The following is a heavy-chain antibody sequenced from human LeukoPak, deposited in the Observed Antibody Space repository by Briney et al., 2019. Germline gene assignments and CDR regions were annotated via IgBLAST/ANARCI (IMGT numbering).Heavy chain of an antibody. CDR3: ARDQEGDDYKGMDV. J-gene: IGHJ6*02. Sequence: PGGSLRLSCAASGFTFSSYSMNWVRQAPGKGLEWVSSISGSSSYIYYADSVKGRFTISRDNAKNSLYLQMNSLRAEDTAVYYCARDQEGDDYKGMDVWGQGTTVTVSS. V-gene: IGHV3-21*01. CDR2: ISGSSSYI. CDR1: GFTFSSYS. D-gene: IGHD3-16*01.